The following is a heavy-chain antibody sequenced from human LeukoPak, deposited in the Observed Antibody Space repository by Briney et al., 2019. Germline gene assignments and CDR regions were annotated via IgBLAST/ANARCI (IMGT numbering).Heavy chain of an antibody. D-gene: IGHD5-24*01. J-gene: IGHJ4*02. CDR2: ISNDERNK. CDR1: GFNFHNFA. Sequence: GGSLRLSCEASGFNFHNFAMHWVRQAPGKGLEWVAVISNDERNKYYTNSVKGRFTISRDNSKSTVYLQMNSLRPEDTAVYYCARPSPPGDGYNPCDYWGPGALVIVSS. V-gene: IGHV3-30*04. CDR3: ARPSPPGDGYNPCDY.